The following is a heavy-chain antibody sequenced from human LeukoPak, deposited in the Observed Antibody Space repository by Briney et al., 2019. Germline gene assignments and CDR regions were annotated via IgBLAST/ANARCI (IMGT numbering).Heavy chain of an antibody. Sequence: GGSLRLSCAASGFTFSNAWMSWVRQAPGKGLEWVGRIKSKTDGGTTDYAAPVKGRFTISRDDSKNTLYLQMNSLKTEDTAVYYCTTDLSGDQPPFYYYYYYMDVWGKGTTVAVSS. J-gene: IGHJ6*03. D-gene: IGHD4-17*01. CDR3: TTDLSGDQPPFYYYYYYMDV. CDR1: GFTFSNAW. CDR2: IKSKTDGGTT. V-gene: IGHV3-15*01.